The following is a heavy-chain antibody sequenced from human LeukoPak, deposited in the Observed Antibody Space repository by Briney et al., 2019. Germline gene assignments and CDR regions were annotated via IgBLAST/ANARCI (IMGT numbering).Heavy chain of an antibody. J-gene: IGHJ3*02. CDR3: ARPYYYDSSGYPRDDAFDI. CDR1: GVSISSGGYY. CDR2: MHYTGST. V-gene: IGHV4-31*11. D-gene: IGHD3-22*01. Sequence: SETLSLTCAVSGVSISSGGYYWSWIRQHPGKGLEWIGYMHYTGSTYYNPSLKSRLTISIDTSKNQFSLKLSSVTAADTAVYYCARPYYYDSSGYPRDDAFDIWGQGTMVTVSS.